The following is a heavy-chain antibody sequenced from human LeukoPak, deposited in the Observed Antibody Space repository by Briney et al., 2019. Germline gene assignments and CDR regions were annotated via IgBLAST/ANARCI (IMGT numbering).Heavy chain of an antibody. Sequence: SGPTLVNPTQTLTXTCTFSGFSLSSSGVGVGWIRQPPGKALECLALIYWDDDKRYSPSLKSRLTITKDTSKNQVVLTMTNMDPVDTATYYCAHRLGPSNPARDVGYFDYWGQGTLVTVSS. D-gene: IGHD3-22*01. CDR1: GFSLSSSGVG. CDR3: AHRLGPSNPARDVGYFDY. V-gene: IGHV2-5*02. J-gene: IGHJ4*02. CDR2: IYWDDDK.